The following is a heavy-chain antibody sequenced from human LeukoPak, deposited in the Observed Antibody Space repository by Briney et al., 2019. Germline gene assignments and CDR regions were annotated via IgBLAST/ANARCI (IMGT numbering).Heavy chain of an antibody. Sequence: GGSLRLSCAAFGFTFSSYSMNWVRQAPGKGLEWVSYISSSSSTIYYADSVKGRFTISRDNAKNSLYLQMNSLRAEDTAVYYCARGPYCSGGNCYPNWFDPWGQGTLVTVSS. V-gene: IGHV3-48*01. CDR1: GFTFSSYS. CDR3: ARGPYCSGGNCYPNWFDP. D-gene: IGHD2-15*01. CDR2: ISSSSSTI. J-gene: IGHJ5*02.